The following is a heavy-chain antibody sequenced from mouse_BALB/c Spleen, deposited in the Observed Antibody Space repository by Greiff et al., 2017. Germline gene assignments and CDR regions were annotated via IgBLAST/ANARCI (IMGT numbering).Heavy chain of an antibody. CDR3: ARGYYGYVGAMDY. Sequence: QVHVKQSGAELVRPGVSVKISCKGSGYTFTDYAMHWVKQSHAKSLEWIGVISTYYGDASYNQKFKGKATMTVDKSSSTAYMELARLTSEDSAIYYCARGYYGYVGAMDYWGQGTSVTVSS. CDR1: GYTFTDYA. V-gene: IGHV1S137*01. CDR2: ISTYYGDA. J-gene: IGHJ4*01. D-gene: IGHD1-2*01.